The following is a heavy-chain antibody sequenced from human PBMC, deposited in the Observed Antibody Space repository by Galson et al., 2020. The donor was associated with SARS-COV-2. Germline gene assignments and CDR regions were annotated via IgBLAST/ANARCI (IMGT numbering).Heavy chain of an antibody. CDR2: ISSNGGSK. CDR3: VKGYYYDSSGYYSLAFDI. Sequence: GGSLRLSCSASGFTFSSYAMHWVRQAPGKGLEYVSAISSNGGSKYYADSVKGRFTISRDNSKNTLYLQMSSLRAEDTAVYYCVKGYYYDSSGYYSLAFDIWGQGTMVTVYS. D-gene: IGHD3-22*01. J-gene: IGHJ3*02. V-gene: IGHV3-64D*06. CDR1: GFTFSSYA.